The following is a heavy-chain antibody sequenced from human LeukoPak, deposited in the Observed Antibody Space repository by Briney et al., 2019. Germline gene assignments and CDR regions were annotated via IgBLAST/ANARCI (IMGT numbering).Heavy chain of an antibody. CDR2: INPSGGST. CDR1: GYTFTSYY. D-gene: IGHD1-7*01. Sequence: GASVKVSCKASGYTFTSYYMHWVRQAPGQGLEWMGIINPSGGSTSYAQKFQGRVTMTRDTSTSTVYMELSSLRSEDTAVYYCASASITGTKFDYWGQGTLVTVSS. J-gene: IGHJ4*02. V-gene: IGHV1-46*01. CDR3: ASASITGTKFDY.